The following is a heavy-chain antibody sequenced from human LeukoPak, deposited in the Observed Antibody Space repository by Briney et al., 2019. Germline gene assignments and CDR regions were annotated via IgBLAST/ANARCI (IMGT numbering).Heavy chain of an antibody. Sequence: SLRLSGGASGLAFDDYAMHWVRQAQGKGLEWVSGITWNSDAIGYADSVKGRFTISRDNAKNSLYLQMESLRAEDTAFYYCATNPPGIAVAGNGNFDNWGQGTLVTVSS. J-gene: IGHJ4*02. CDR1: GLAFDDYA. V-gene: IGHV3-9*01. CDR3: ATNPPGIAVAGNGNFDN. D-gene: IGHD6-19*01. CDR2: ITWNSDAI.